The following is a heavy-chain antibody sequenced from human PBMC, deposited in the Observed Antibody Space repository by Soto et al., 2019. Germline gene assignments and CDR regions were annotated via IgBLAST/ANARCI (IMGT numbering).Heavy chain of an antibody. CDR3: VRDFGRYFRSGYVDF. Sequence: EVQLVESGGGLVKPGGSLRLSCAASGFTFSAFSMNWVRQAPGKGLEWLSSINEDSTYIYYGDSLRGRSTISRDNAKDSLYLQIDSLRAEDTAVYYCVRDFGRYFRSGYVDFWGDGATVTVSS. D-gene: IGHD3-9*01. V-gene: IGHV3-21*02. CDR2: INEDSTYI. J-gene: IGHJ6*03. CDR1: GFTFSAFS.